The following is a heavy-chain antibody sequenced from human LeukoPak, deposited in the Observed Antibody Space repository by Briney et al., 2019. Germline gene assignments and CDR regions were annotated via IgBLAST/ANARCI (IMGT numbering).Heavy chain of an antibody. V-gene: IGHV3-53*04. J-gene: IGHJ6*02. CDR2: IYSGGST. D-gene: IGHD3-10*01. Sequence: GGSLRLSCAASGFTVSSNYMSWVRQAPGKGLEWVSVIYSGGSTYYADSVKGRFTISRHNSRNTLYLRMNSLRAEDTAVYYCARDRRESKGYGSGSYYNSGYYYYGMDVWGQGTTVTVSS. CDR3: ARDRRESKGYGSGSYYNSGYYYYGMDV. CDR1: GFTVSSNY.